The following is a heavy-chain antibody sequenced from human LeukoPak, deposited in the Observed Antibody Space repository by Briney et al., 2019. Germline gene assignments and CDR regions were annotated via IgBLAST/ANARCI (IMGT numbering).Heavy chain of an antibody. J-gene: IGHJ4*02. V-gene: IGHV4-61*02. CDR2: IYTSGST. Sequence: SETLSLTCTVSGGSISSGSYYWSWIRQPAGKGLEWIGRIYTSGSTNYNPSLKSRVTISVDTSKNQFSLKLSSVTAADTAVYYCARFYYDSSGYYPAYWGQGTLVTVSS. CDR3: ARFYYDSSGYYPAY. CDR1: GGSISSGSYY. D-gene: IGHD3-22*01.